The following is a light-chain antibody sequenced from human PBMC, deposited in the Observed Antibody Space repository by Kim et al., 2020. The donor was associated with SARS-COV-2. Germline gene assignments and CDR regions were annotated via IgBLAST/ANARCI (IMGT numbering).Light chain of an antibody. CDR3: RQYGSSPSYS. V-gene: IGKV3-20*01. CDR1: QSVSSSY. Sequence: EIVLTQSPGTLSLSPGERATLSCRASQSVSSSYLAWYQQKPGQAPRLLIYGASSRATGIPDRFSGSGSGTDFTLTISRLEPEDFAVYYCRQYGSSPSYSFGQGTNLAI. J-gene: IGKJ2*01. CDR2: GAS.